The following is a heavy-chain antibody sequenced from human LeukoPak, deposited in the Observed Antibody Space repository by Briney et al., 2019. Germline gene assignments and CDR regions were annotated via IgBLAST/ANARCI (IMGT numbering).Heavy chain of an antibody. CDR2: IKEDGSEK. Sequence: PGGSLRLSCAASGFTFWSYWMNWVRQVPGKGLEWVANIKEDGSEKYYVDSAKGRFTISRDNAKNSLFLQMNSLRAEDTAVYYCARDPSSLRDSFDYWGQGTLVTVSS. CDR3: ARDPSSLRDSFDY. J-gene: IGHJ4*02. CDR1: GFTFWSYW. V-gene: IGHV3-7*01.